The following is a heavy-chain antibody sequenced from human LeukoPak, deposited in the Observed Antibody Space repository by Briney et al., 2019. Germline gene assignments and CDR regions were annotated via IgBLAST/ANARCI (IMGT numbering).Heavy chain of an antibody. V-gene: IGHV4-30-4*07. J-gene: IGHJ5*02. CDR3: ASSYYYGSRAYWFDP. CDR1: GGSISSGGYS. Sequence: SETLSLTCAVSGGSISSGGYSWSWIRQPPGKGLEWIGYIYFSGSTYYNPSLKSRVTLSVDTSKNQFSLKLSSVTAADTAVYYCASSYYYGSRAYWFDPWGQGTLVTVSS. CDR2: IYFSGST. D-gene: IGHD3-10*01.